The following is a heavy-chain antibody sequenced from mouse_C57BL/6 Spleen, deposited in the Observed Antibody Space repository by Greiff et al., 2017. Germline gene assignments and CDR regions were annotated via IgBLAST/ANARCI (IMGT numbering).Heavy chain of an antibody. Sequence: EVQVVESGGGLVKPGGSLKLSCEASGFTFSSYAMSWVRQTPGKRLEWVGTISDGGSYTYYPDNVKGRFTFSRDNAKNTLYLQMSHLKSEDTAMYYWAGEGAGYYGKPYDFDYWGQGTTLTVSS. CDR2: ISDGGSYT. D-gene: IGHD2-1*01. CDR1: GFTFSSYA. J-gene: IGHJ2*01. V-gene: IGHV5-4*01. CDR3: AGEGAGYYGKPYDFDY.